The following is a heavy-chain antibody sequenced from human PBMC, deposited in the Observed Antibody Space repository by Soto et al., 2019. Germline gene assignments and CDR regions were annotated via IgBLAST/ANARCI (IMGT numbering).Heavy chain of an antibody. CDR3: ARQALAGPHFDY. CDR1: GFSLSTSAMR. Sequence: SGPTLVNPTHTLTLTCTFSGFSLSTSAMRVSWIRQPPGKALDWLARIDWDDDKFYSTSLKTRLTISKDTSKNQVVLTITNMDPVDTATYYCARQALAGPHFDYWGQGTLVAVSS. D-gene: IGHD6-19*01. CDR2: IDWDDDK. V-gene: IGHV2-70*04. J-gene: IGHJ4*02.